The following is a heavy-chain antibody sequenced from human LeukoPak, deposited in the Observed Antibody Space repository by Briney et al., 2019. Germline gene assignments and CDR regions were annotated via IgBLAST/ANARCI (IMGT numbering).Heavy chain of an antibody. Sequence: GASVKVSCKASGYTFTSYYMHWVRQAPGQGLEWMGLINPTGSSTGYAQKFQGRVTMTRDMSTSTDYMELSSLRSEDTAIYYCARDNSVGDNAWWFDPWGQGTLVTVSS. CDR3: ARDNSVGDNAWWFDP. D-gene: IGHD1-26*01. J-gene: IGHJ5*02. CDR2: INPTGSST. V-gene: IGHV1-46*01. CDR1: GYTFTSYY.